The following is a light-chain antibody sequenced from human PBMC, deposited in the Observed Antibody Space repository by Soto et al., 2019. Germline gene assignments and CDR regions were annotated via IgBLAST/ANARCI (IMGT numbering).Light chain of an antibody. CDR3: QQYDNLPLT. CDR1: QDISNY. J-gene: IGKJ3*01. V-gene: IGKV1-33*01. CDR2: DAS. Sequence: DIQMTQSPSSLYASVGDRVTITCQASQDISNYLNWYQQKPGKAPKLLIYDASNLETGVPSRFRGSGAGTAFTFTISSLQPEDIATYYCQQYDNLPLTFGPGTKVEIK.